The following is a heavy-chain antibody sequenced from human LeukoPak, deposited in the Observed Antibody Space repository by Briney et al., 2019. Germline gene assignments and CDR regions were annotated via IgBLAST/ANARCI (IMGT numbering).Heavy chain of an antibody. CDR2: IWYDGSNK. D-gene: IGHD6-6*01. V-gene: IGHV3-33*06. Sequence: PGRSLRLSCAASGFTFSSYGMHWVRQAPGKGLEWVAVIWYDGSNKYYADSVKGRFTISRDNSKNTLYLQMNSLRAEDTAVYYCAKDAEPSSYSSSDPYMDVWGKGSTVTVSS. CDR3: AKDAEPSSYSSSDPYMDV. J-gene: IGHJ6*03. CDR1: GFTFSSYG.